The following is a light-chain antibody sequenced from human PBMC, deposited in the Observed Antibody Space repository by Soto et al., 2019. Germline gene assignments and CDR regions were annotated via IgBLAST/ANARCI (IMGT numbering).Light chain of an antibody. CDR1: SSDIGGYNF. V-gene: IGLV2-8*01. Sequence: QSALTQPPSASGSPGQLVTISCTGTSSDIGGYNFVSWYQQHPGKAPKLLIYEVHKRPSGVPDRFSGFKSVNTASLIVSGLQAEDEAAYYCSSYAGSKNFVVFGGGTKLTVL. CDR3: SSYAGSKNFVV. J-gene: IGLJ2*01. CDR2: EVH.